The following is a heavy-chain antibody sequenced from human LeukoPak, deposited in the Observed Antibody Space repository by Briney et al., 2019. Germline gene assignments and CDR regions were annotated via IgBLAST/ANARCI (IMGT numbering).Heavy chain of an antibody. Sequence: PGGSLRLSCAASGFTSSSYSMNWVRKAPGKGLEWVSYISSSSSTIYYADSVKGRFTISRDNAKNSLYLQMNSLRAEDTAVYYCARVYRGSSSQKSDYWGQGTLVTVSS. CDR1: GFTSSSYS. CDR3: ARVYRGSSSQKSDY. J-gene: IGHJ4*02. CDR2: ISSSSSTI. V-gene: IGHV3-48*01. D-gene: IGHD6-13*01.